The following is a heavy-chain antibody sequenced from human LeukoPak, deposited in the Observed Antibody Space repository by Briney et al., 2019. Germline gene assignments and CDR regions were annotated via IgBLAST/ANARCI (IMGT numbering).Heavy chain of an antibody. Sequence: SATLSLTCSVSGDSIISYYWNWLRQSPGKGLEWIGNIHHFGRTEYNSSLLSRVTMFLDSSKNQFSLKLTSVTPTDTAVYYCARGLWTQPGLVPFNYWGQGILVTVSS. CDR1: GDSIISYY. J-gene: IGHJ4*02. CDR2: IHHFGRT. D-gene: IGHD5-18*01. CDR3: ARGLWTQPGLVPFNY. V-gene: IGHV4-59*01.